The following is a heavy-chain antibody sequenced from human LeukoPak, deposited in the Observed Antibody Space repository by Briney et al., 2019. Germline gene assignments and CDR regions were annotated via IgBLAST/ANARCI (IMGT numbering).Heavy chain of an antibody. CDR1: GFTFRNHD. D-gene: IGHD6-13*01. Sequence: GGSLRLSCAASGFTFRNHDINWFRQTPGKGLEWFSSISTLGGSTFYAASLRGRFTISRDNSKNTLYLQMNSPRSADTALYYCAKRGEILQAAGSVYFDYWGGGTLATVS. J-gene: IGHJ4*02. CDR3: AKRGEILQAAGSVYFDY. CDR2: ISTLGGST. V-gene: IGHV3-23*01.